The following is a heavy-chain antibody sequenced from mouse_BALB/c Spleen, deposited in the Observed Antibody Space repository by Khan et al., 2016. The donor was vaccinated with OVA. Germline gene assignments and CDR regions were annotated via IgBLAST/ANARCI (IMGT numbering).Heavy chain of an antibody. V-gene: IGHV5-6*01. CDR1: GFTFSSYS. Sequence: EVELVESGGDLVKPGGSLKLSCAASGFTFSSYSMSWVRQTPDKRLEWVATISSAGDYTYYPDSVKGRFTIYRDNAKKTLYLQMSSLKSEDTAMYYCASHLTGSFAYWGQGTLVTVSA. D-gene: IGHD4-1*01. CDR3: ASHLTGSFAY. J-gene: IGHJ3*01. CDR2: ISSAGDYT.